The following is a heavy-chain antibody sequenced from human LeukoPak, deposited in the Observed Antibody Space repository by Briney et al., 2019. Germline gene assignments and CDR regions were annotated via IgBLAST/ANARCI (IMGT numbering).Heavy chain of an antibody. CDR3: ASSPHIVVVTSVYDAFDI. J-gene: IGHJ3*02. V-gene: IGHV1-69*06. CDR2: IIPIFGTA. Sequence: ASVKVSCKASGGTFSSYAISWVRQAPGQGLEWMGGIIPIFGTANYAQKFQGRVTITADKSTSTAYMELSSLRSEDTAVYYCASSPHIVVVTSVYDAFDIWGQGTMVTVSS. CDR1: GGTFSSYA. D-gene: IGHD2-21*02.